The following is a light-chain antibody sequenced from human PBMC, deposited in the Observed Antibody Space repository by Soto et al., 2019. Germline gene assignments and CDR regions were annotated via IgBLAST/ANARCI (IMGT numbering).Light chain of an antibody. CDR2: VAS. CDR1: RSVGTF. CDR3: QQYGSSIT. Sequence: IVFTQSPGTLSLSPGERATLSCRASRSVGTFLAWYQQKPGQAPRLLIYVASSRATVIPDRFSGSGSGTDFTLTINRLEPEDFAVYYCQQYGSSITFGQGTRLEIK. V-gene: IGKV3-20*01. J-gene: IGKJ5*01.